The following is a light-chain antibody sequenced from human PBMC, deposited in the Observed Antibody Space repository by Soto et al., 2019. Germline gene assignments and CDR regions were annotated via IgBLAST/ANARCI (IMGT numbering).Light chain of an antibody. CDR1: QSVSST. CDR2: GAS. J-gene: IGKJ1*01. CDR3: QQYNNWPPWT. Sequence: EILMTQSPATLSVSPGERVTLSCRASQSVSSTVAWYQQKPGQAPRLLIYGASTRATAIPARFTGSGSGTDFTLTISSLQSEDSAIYYCQQYNNWPPWTFGQGTKVDIK. V-gene: IGKV3-15*01.